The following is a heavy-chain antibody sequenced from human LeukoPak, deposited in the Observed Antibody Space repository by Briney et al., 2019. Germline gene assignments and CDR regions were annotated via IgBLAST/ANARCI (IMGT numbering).Heavy chain of an antibody. J-gene: IGHJ4*02. CDR2: INPSGGST. CDR1: GYTFTRYS. Sequence: ASVTVSCKASGYTFTRYSMHWVRQAPGQGLEWMGRINPSGGSTSYAQKFQGRVTMTRDMSTSTVYMELSSLRSEDTAVYYCARGDSGYLDWGQGTLVTVSS. V-gene: IGHV1-46*01. CDR3: ARGDSGYLD. D-gene: IGHD5-12*01.